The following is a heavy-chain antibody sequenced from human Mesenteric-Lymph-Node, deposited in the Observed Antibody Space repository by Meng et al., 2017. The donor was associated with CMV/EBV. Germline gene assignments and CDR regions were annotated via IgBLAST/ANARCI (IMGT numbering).Heavy chain of an antibody. V-gene: IGHV3-7*01. J-gene: IGHJ6*02. D-gene: IGHD4-11*01. CDR3: GKERYSNYGFHYYGLNF. Sequence: GGSLRLSCAASGFTVSSYMMNWVRQAPGRGLEWVANIQQNGNEKYYLDSVKGRFTISRDNSKNTLYLQMNSLRAEDTAVYYCGKERYSNYGFHYYGLNFWGQGTTVTVSS. CDR2: IQQNGNEK. CDR1: GFTVSSYM.